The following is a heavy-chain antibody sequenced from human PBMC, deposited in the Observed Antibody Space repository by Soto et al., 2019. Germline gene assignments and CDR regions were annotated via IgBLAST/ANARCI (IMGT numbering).Heavy chain of an antibody. CDR2: IYYSGTT. D-gene: IGHD3-22*01. V-gene: IGHV4-39*01. Sequence: SETLSLTCTVSGDSITSNSYFWAWIRQPPGKGLEWIGSIYYSGTTYYNPSLKSRVTISVDRSKNQFSLKLSSVTAADTAVYYCARYSYDSSGYFEFDYWGQGTLVTVS. J-gene: IGHJ4*02. CDR3: ARYSYDSSGYFEFDY. CDR1: GDSITSNSYF.